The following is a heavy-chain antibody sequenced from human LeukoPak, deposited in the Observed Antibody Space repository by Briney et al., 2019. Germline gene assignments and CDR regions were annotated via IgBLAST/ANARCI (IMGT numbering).Heavy chain of an antibody. V-gene: IGHV1-2*02. J-gene: IGHJ6*03. Sequence: GASVKVSCKASGYTFTGYYMHWVRQAPGQGLEWMGWINPNSGGTNYAQKFQGRVTMTRDTSISTAYMELSRLRSDDTAVYYCARDQRDIVVVPAAYYYYYYMDVWGKGTTVTVSS. CDR3: ARDQRDIVVVPAAYYYYYYMDV. CDR1: GYTFTGYY. CDR2: INPNSGGT. D-gene: IGHD2-2*01.